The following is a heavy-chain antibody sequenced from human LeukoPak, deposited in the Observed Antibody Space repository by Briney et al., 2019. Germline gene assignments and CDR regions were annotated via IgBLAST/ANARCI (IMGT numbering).Heavy chain of an antibody. CDR1: GGSFSDYY. J-gene: IGHJ4*02. CDR3: ARRPTITMVRGVIR. D-gene: IGHD3-10*01. Sequence: SETLSLTCALYGGSFSDYYWSWIRQPPGKGLEWIGEINHSGITNYNPSLKSRVTISVDTSKNQFSLKLSSVTAADTAVYYCARRPTITMVRGVIRWGQGTLVTVSS. V-gene: IGHV4-34*01. CDR2: INHSGIT.